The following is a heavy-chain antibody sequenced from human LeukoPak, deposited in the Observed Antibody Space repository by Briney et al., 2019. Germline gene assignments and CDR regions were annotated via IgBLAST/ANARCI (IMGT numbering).Heavy chain of an antibody. CDR2: IKSKTDGGTT. CDR1: GFTFSNAW. V-gene: IGHV3-15*01. D-gene: IGHD2-2*02. Sequence: GGSLRLSCAASGFTFSNAWMSWVRQAPGKGLEWVGRIKSKTDGGTTDYAAPVKGRFTISRDDSKNTLYLQMNSLRAEDTAVYYCAKDRSVPAAIGNGFDYWGQGTLVTVSS. CDR3: AKDRSVPAAIGNGFDY. J-gene: IGHJ4*02.